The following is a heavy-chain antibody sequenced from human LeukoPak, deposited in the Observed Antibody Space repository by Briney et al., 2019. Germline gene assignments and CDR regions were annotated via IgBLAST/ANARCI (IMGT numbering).Heavy chain of an antibody. J-gene: IGHJ4*02. V-gene: IGHV1-24*01. CDR1: GYTLTELS. D-gene: IGHD3-10*01. Sequence: RASVKVSCKVSGYTLTELSMHWVRQAPGKGLEWMGGFDPEDGETIYAQKFQGRVTITADESTSTAYMELSSLRSEDTAVYYCARENITMVRGVIPPPLDYWGQGTLVTVSS. CDR3: ARENITMVRGVIPPPLDY. CDR2: FDPEDGET.